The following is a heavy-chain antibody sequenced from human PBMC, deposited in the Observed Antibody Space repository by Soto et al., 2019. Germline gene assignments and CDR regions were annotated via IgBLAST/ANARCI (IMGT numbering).Heavy chain of an antibody. CDR2: IIPIFGTA. D-gene: IGHD3-22*01. CDR3: ARVSKTSGSVITSSWFDP. Sequence: QVQLVQSGAEAKKPGSSVKVSCKASGGTFSSYAISWVRQAPGQGLEWMGGIIPIFGTANYAQKFTGRVTMTGDISLNTADTELSRLRSEDTAVYYCARVSKTSGSVITSSWFDPWGQGTLVTVSS. CDR1: GGTFSSYA. V-gene: IGHV1-69*06. J-gene: IGHJ5*02.